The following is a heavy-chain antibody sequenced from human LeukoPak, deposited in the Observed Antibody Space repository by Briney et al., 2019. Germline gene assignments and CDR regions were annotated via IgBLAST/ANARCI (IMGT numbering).Heavy chain of an antibody. J-gene: IGHJ4*02. D-gene: IGHD3-16*01. Sequence: ASVKVSCKASGYTFTGYYMHWVRQAPGQGLEWMGWINPNSGDTKFAREFQGRVTMTRDTSISTACMGLSRLRSDDTAVYYCATQRGSYLWGTDFDYWGQGTLVTVSS. CDR2: INPNSGDT. CDR3: ATQRGSYLWGTDFDY. CDR1: GYTFTGYY. V-gene: IGHV1-2*02.